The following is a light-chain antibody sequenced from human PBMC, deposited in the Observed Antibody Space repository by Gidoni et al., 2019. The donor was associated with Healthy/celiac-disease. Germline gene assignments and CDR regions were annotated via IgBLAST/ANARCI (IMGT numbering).Light chain of an antibody. V-gene: IGKV1-5*03. CDR1: PSISSW. CDR2: KAS. J-gene: IGKJ1*01. CDR3: QQYNSYST. Sequence: IQMTQSPSTLSASVGDRVTITCRASPSISSWLAWYQQRPGKDPKLLIYKASSLESGVPSRCSGSGSGTEFTLTISSLQPDDFATYYCQQYNSYSTFGQGTKVEIK.